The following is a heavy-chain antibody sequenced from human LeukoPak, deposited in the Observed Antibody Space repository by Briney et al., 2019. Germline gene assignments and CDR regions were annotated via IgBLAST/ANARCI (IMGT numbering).Heavy chain of an antibody. J-gene: IGHJ5*02. CDR2: FGSSGTA. CDR3: ARVVRGVVTSNWFDP. Sequence: PSETLSLTCTVSGDSLNTYYLTWIRQTPGNELEWIGFFGSSGTANYNPSLKSHVSLSLDTSKNPFSLALTSVTPADTAVYYCARVVRGVVTSNWFDPWGQGTMVSVSS. CDR1: GDSLNTYY. D-gene: IGHD2-21*02. V-gene: IGHV4-59*01.